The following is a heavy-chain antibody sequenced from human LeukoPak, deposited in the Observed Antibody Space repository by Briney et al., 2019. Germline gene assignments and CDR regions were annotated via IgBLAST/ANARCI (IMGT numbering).Heavy chain of an antibody. CDR3: ARDGSLLWFGELSSNWFDP. V-gene: IGHV1-2*02. Sequence: VASVKVSCKASGYTFTGYYMHWVRQAPGQGLEWMGCINPNSGGTNYAQKFQGRVTMTRDTSISTAYMELSRLRSDDTAVYYCARDGSLLWFGELSSNWFDPWGQGTLVTVSS. CDR1: GYTFTGYY. J-gene: IGHJ5*02. CDR2: INPNSGGT. D-gene: IGHD3-10*01.